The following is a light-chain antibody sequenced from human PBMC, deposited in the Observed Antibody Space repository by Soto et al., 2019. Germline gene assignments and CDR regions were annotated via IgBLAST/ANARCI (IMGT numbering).Light chain of an antibody. CDR2: GTS. J-gene: IGKJ2*01. V-gene: IGKV3-20*01. Sequence: EIVLTQSPGTLSLSPGERVTLSCRASQSVSSNFLAWYQQKPGQAPSLLIYGTSSMATGIPDRFSGSGSGTDFTLTISRLEAEDFEVYYCQQYGSSPRTFGQGTKLEIK. CDR1: QSVSSNF. CDR3: QQYGSSPRT.